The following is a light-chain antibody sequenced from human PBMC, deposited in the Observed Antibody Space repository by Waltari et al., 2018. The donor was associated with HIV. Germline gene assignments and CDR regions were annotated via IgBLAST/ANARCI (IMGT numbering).Light chain of an antibody. V-gene: IGLV2-8*01. CDR2: EVS. CDR3: SSHAGSNNYV. J-gene: IGLJ1*01. Sequence: QSALTQPPSASGSPGQSVTISCSGTSSDVGGYDYVSWYQQHPGKAPKLMIYEVSQRPSGVPYRFSGSKSGNTASLTVSGLQAEDEADYYCSSHAGSNNYVFGTGTKVTVL. CDR1: SSDVGGYDY.